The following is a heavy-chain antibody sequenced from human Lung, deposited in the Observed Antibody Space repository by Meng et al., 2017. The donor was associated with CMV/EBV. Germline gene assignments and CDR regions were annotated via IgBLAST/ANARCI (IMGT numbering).Heavy chain of an antibody. J-gene: IGHJ5*02. CDR1: GDSISSSAHY. CDR3: ARLGGFLNWFDP. D-gene: IGHD2-15*01. V-gene: IGHV4-31*02. CDR2: IYYSGST. Sequence: GSGDSISSSAHYWTWIRQHPGKGLEWIGYIYYSGSTYSNPSLKSRVTISVETSKNQFSLRLISVTAADTAVYYCARLGGFLNWFDPWGQGTLVTVSS.